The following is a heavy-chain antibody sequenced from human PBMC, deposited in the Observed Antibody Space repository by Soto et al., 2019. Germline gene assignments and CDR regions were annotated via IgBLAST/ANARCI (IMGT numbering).Heavy chain of an antibody. CDR1: GFTFDDYG. J-gene: IGHJ4*02. D-gene: IGHD2-15*01. CDR2: FGSRGCCP. V-gene: IGHV3-23*01. Sequence: EVQLLESGGGLVQPGGSLRLSCAASGFTFDDYGMTWVRQAPGKGLEWVSTFGSRGCCPSYTDSVKGRFTISRDSSKNTLRLQMNSLRLEDTAVYYCAKYGSGRTYFDTWGQGSLVTISS. CDR3: AKYGSGRTYFDT.